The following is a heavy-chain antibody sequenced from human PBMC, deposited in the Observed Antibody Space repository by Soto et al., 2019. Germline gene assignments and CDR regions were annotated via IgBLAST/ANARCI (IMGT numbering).Heavy chain of an antibody. Sequence: ITLKESGPTLVKPTQTLTLTCTFSGFSLNTGGVGVGWVRQPRGKAMEWLALIYWDDDERYRPSLRSRLNITNDPIYNEXVLTMTNMDPEDTATYYCVRNWRYYGGDYYYGMDAWGQGTTVTVSS. J-gene: IGHJ6*02. CDR2: IYWDDDE. CDR1: GFSLNTGGVG. CDR3: VRNWRYYGGDYYYGMDA. D-gene: IGHD3-10*01. V-gene: IGHV2-5*02.